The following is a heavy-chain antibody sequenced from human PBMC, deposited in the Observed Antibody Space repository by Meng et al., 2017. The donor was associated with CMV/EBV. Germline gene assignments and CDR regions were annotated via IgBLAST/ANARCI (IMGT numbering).Heavy chain of an antibody. CDR1: GGSISRYY. D-gene: IGHD2-15*01. Sequence: SAPALWTPSETLSCTCTVSGGSISRYYWSWIRQPAGKGLEWIWRIYTSGSTNCNPSLKSRVTMSVDTSKNQFSLKLSSVTAADTAVYYCARSMVVAGDWFDPWGQGTLVTVSS. CDR2: IYTSGST. CDR3: ARSMVVAGDWFDP. J-gene: IGHJ5*02. V-gene: IGHV4-4*07.